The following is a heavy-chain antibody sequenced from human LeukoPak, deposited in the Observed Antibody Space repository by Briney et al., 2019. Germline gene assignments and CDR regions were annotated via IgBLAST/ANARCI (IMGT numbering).Heavy chain of an antibody. Sequence: GGSLRLSCAASGFTFDDHGMSWVRQVPGKRLEWDSSIYWNGDFTTYAESVKGRFTISRDNAKTSLYLQMNSLRVEDTAFYYCTRLSGIVVAGAFDYWGQGNLVTVSS. CDR2: IYWNGDFT. V-gene: IGHV3-20*04. CDR1: GFTFDDHG. CDR3: TRLSGIVVAGAFDY. J-gene: IGHJ4*02. D-gene: IGHD6-19*01.